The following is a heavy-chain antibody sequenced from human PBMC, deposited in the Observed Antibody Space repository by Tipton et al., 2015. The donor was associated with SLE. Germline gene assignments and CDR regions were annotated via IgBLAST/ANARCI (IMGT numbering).Heavy chain of an antibody. CDR1: GFTFSSYW. CDR2: IKQDGSEK. J-gene: IGHJ4*02. D-gene: IGHD5-12*01. CDR3: ASSGYGLHFDY. V-gene: IGHV3-7*01. Sequence: SLRLSCATSGFTFSSYWLSWVRQAPGKGLEWVANIKQDGSEKYYVDSVKGRFTISRDNAKNSLYLQMNSLRAEDTAVYYCASSGYGLHFDYWGQGTLVTVSS.